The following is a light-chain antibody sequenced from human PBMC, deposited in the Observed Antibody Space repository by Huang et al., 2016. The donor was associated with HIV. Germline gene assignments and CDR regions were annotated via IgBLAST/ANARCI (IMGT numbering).Light chain of an antibody. CDR3: QQYNIYPLT. V-gene: IGKV1D-16*01. CDR2: AAS. CDR1: QGISSW. J-gene: IGKJ4*01. Sequence: DIQMTQSPSSLSASVGDRVTITCRASQGISSWLAWYQQKPEKAPKSLIDAASSLQSGVPSWFSGSGSGTDCTRTISSLQPEDFATYYCQQYNIYPLTFGGGTKVEIK.